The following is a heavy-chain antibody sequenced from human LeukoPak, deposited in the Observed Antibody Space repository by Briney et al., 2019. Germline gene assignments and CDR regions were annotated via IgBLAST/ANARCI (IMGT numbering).Heavy chain of an antibody. CDR1: DYTFTSYG. D-gene: IGHD3-16*01. CDR2: ISTYNGKT. Sequence: ASVKVSCKTSDYTFTSYGITWVRQAPGQGPEWMGWISTYNGKTNYVDKFQGRVTMTTDTFTKTVYMHLRSLRSDDTALYYCARGPYYGDLNPDYFDYWGQGTLVTVSS. CDR3: ARGPYYGDLNPDYFDY. J-gene: IGHJ4*02. V-gene: IGHV1-18*01.